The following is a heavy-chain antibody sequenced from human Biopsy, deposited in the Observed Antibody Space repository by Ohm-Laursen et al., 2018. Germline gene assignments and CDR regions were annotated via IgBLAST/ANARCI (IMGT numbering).Heavy chain of an antibody. CDR1: GDSVSSDIAA. CDR2: TYHRSKWYT. V-gene: IGHV6-1*01. J-gene: IGHJ4*02. CDR3: VRTYWLDYFDY. D-gene: IGHD2-15*01. Sequence: TQTLTLTGAISGDSVSSDIAAWNWIRQSPSRGLEWLGRTYHRSKWYTDYAPSVKGRATINPDTSKNQFSLQVNSVTPDDTAVYYCVRTYWLDYFDYWGQGTLVTVST.